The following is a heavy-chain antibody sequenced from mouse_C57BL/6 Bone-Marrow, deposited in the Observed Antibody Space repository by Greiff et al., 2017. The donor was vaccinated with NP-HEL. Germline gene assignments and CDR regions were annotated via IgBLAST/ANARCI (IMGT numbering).Heavy chain of an antibody. D-gene: IGHD2-5*01. V-gene: IGHV1-69*01. CDR3: ARGYYSNSPWFAY. CDR1: GYTFTSYW. Sequence: VQLQESGAELVMPGASVKLSCKASGYTFTSYWMHWVKQRPGQGLEWIGEIDPSDSYTNYNQKFKGKSTLTVDKSSSTAYMQLSSLTSEDSAVYYGARGYYSNSPWFAYWGQGTLVTVSA. CDR2: IDPSDSYT. J-gene: IGHJ3*01.